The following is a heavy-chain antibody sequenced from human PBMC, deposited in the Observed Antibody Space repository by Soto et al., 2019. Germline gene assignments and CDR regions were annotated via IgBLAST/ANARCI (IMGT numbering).Heavy chain of an antibody. CDR1: GYSFTSHW. CDR3: ARYHSGIAPHVYYGMDV. D-gene: IGHD6-13*01. Sequence: PGESLKISCKGSGYSFTSHWIGWVRQMPGKGLEWMGIIYPGDSDTRYSPSFQGQVTTSADNSISTAYLQWSSLKASDTAMYYCARYHSGIAPHVYYGMDVWGQGTTVTVSS. CDR2: IYPGDSDT. V-gene: IGHV5-51*01. J-gene: IGHJ6*02.